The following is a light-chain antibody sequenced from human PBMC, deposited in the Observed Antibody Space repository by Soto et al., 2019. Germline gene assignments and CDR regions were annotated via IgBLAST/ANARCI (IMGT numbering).Light chain of an antibody. V-gene: IGLV2-14*01. CDR3: CSYAGRYTWV. J-gene: IGLJ3*02. CDR1: SNDVGGYDY. Sequence: QSALTQPASVSGSPGQSITISCTGTSNDVGGYDYVSWYQQRPGKAPKLMIYEVSNRPSGVSNRFSGSKSGNTASLTISGLQAEDEADYYCCSYAGRYTWVFDGGTKLTVL. CDR2: EVS.